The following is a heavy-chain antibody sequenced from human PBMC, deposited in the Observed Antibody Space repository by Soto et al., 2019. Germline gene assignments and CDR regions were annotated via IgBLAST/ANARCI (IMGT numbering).Heavy chain of an antibody. CDR2: ISYDGSNK. V-gene: IGHV3-30-3*01. J-gene: IGHJ6*02. Sequence: QVQLVESGGGVVQPGRSLRLSCAASGFTFSSYSMHWVRQAPGKGLEWVTVISYDGSNKYYADSVKGRFTISRDNSKNTLYLQMNSLRAEDTAVYYCARVKTVPPYYYYYGMDVWGQGTTVTVSS. D-gene: IGHD4-17*01. CDR1: GFTFSSYS. CDR3: ARVKTVPPYYYYYGMDV.